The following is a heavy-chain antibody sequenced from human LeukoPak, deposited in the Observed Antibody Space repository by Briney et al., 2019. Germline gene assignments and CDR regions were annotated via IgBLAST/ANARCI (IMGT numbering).Heavy chain of an antibody. J-gene: IGHJ4*02. V-gene: IGHV3-48*04. D-gene: IGHD2-15*01. Sequence: GGSLRLSCASSGFTFSVYGMNWVRQAPGKGLEWVSYISSSSNSIYYADSVKGRFTIPRDNAKNSLYLQMNSLRAEDTAVYYCASDWPATFDYWGQGTLVTVSS. CDR3: ASDWPATFDY. CDR1: GFTFSVYG. CDR2: ISSSSNSI.